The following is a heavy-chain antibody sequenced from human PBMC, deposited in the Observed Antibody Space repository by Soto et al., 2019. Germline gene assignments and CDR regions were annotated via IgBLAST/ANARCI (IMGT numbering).Heavy chain of an antibody. V-gene: IGHV4-34*01. CDR2: INHSGST. CDR1: GGSFSGYY. Sequence: SETLSLTCAVYGGSFSGYYWSWIRQPPGKGLEWIGEINHSGSTNYNPSLKSRVTISVDTSKNQFSLKLSSVTAADTAVYYCARVLLGYCSGTSCYTLDYWGQGTLVTVSS. J-gene: IGHJ4*02. D-gene: IGHD2-2*02. CDR3: ARVLLGYCSGTSCYTLDY.